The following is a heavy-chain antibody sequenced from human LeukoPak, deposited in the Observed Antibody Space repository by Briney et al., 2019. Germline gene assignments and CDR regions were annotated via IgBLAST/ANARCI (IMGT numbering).Heavy chain of an antibody. V-gene: IGHV3-30*02. CDR2: IRYDGSNK. Sequence: PGGSLRLSCAASGFTFSSYGMHWVRQAPGKGLEWVAFIRYDGSNKYYADSVKGRFTISRDNAKNSLYLQMNSLRAEDTAVYYCARDTRPETITMVRGADFDYWGQGTLVTVSS. D-gene: IGHD3-10*01. CDR3: ARDTRPETITMVRGADFDY. J-gene: IGHJ4*02. CDR1: GFTFSSYG.